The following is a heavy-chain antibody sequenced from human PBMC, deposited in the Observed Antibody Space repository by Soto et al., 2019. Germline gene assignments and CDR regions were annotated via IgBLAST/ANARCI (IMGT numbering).Heavy chain of an antibody. CDR2: IYSGGST. Sequence: GGSLRLSCAASGFTVSSNYMSWVRQAPGKGLEWVSVIYSGGSTYYADSVKGRFTISRDNSKNTLYLQMNSLRAEDTAVYYCARLPRAQRDDFWSGYYSYWYFDLWGRGTLVTVSS. D-gene: IGHD3-3*01. CDR3: ARLPRAQRDDFWSGYYSYWYFDL. J-gene: IGHJ2*01. CDR1: GFTVSSNY. V-gene: IGHV3-53*01.